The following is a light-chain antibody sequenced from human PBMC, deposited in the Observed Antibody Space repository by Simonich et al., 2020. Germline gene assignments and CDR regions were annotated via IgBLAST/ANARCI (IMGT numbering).Light chain of an antibody. Sequence: DIVMTHSPDSLAVSLGERATINCKSSQSVLYSTNNKNYLAWYQQKPGQPPKLLIYWAATRESRVPDRFSSSGSGTDFTLTISSLHAEDVAVYYCQQYYSTPYTFGQGTKLEIK. V-gene: IGKV4-1*01. J-gene: IGKJ2*01. CDR1: QSVLYSTNNKNY. CDR3: QQYYSTPYT. CDR2: WAA.